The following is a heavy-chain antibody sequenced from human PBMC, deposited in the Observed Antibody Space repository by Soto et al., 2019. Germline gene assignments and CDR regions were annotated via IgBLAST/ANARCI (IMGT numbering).Heavy chain of an antibody. J-gene: IGHJ4*02. CDR3: ARHETGYYRQFDY. D-gene: IGHD3-9*01. CDR2: IYSSGST. Sequence: QLQLQESGPGLVKPSETLSLTCTVSGGSISGSSYYWGWIRQPPGKGLEWIGSIYSSGSTYDNPSLRSRVTISVDPSTNQSSLRLSSVPAADTALYYCARHETGYYRQFDYWGQGTLVTVSS. V-gene: IGHV4-39*01. CDR1: GGSISGSSYY.